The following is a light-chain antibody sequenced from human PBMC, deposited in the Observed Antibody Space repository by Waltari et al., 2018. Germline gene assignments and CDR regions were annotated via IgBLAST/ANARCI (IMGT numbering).Light chain of an antibody. CDR1: QSVGYN. V-gene: IGKV3-15*01. CDR3: QQYNNWQIT. J-gene: IGKJ5*01. CDR2: GAS. Sequence: EVVMTQSPATLSVSPGERVTLSCRASQSVGYNLAWFQQQPGQAPRLLIYGASTRATDIPDRFSGSGSGTVFTLTISSLQSEDFANYYCQQYNNWQITFGQGTRLDLK.